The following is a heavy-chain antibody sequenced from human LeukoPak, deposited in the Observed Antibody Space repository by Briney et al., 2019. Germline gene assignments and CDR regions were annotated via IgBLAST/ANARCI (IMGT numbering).Heavy chain of an antibody. J-gene: IGHJ4*02. Sequence: PGGSLRLSCAASGFTFSSYSMNWVRQAPGKGLEWVSSISSSSSYIYYADSVKGRFTIFRDNAKNSLYLQMNSLRAEDTAVYYCARDAGGVGATGGEGYWGQGTLVTVSS. CDR1: GFTFSSYS. CDR2: ISSSSSYI. V-gene: IGHV3-21*01. D-gene: IGHD1-26*01. CDR3: ARDAGGVGATGGEGY.